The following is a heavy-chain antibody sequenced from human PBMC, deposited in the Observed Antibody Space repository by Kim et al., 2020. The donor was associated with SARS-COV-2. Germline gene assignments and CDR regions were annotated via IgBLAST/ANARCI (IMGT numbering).Heavy chain of an antibody. CDR3: AKARLXXSNXXDP. V-gene: IGHV3-9*01. J-gene: IGHJ5*02. D-gene: IGHD4-17*01. CDR1: GFNIDDSA. CDR2: INYNSGRI. Sequence: GGSLRLSCVASGFNIDDSAMHWVRQAPGKGLEWVSGINYNSGRIAYADSVRGRFTISRDNAKNSXXLQMSSLXDDDTXFYYCAKARLXXSNXXDPWXXGT.